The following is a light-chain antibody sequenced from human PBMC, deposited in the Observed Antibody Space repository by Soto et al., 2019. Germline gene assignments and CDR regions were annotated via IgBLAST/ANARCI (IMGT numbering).Light chain of an antibody. CDR2: MGS. Sequence: DIVVTQSPLSLPVTPGEPASISCRYSQSLLHSNGYTYLDLILQKPGQSPQILIYMGSNRASGATVRFSGSGTGTAFTMNISRVEAEAVGFYYCMKTLQRRTFGGGTKLEI. J-gene: IGKJ4*01. V-gene: IGKV2-28*01. CDR3: MKTLQRRT. CDR1: QSLLHSNGYTY.